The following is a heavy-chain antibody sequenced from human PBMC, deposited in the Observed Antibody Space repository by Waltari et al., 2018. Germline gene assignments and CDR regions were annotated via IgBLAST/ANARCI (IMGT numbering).Heavy chain of an antibody. Sequence: EVQLLESGGGLVQPGGSLRLSCAASGFTFSSYVMSWVRQAPGKGLVWVSAIRGRVDSTYYADSVKGRCSISRDNSKNTLYLQINNLRAEDTAVYYCAKDTDCGGDCSWYYFDYWGQGTLVTVSS. CDR3: AKDTDCGGDCSWYYFDY. CDR1: GFTFSSYV. D-gene: IGHD2-21*02. CDR2: IRGRVDST. V-gene: IGHV3-23*01. J-gene: IGHJ4*02.